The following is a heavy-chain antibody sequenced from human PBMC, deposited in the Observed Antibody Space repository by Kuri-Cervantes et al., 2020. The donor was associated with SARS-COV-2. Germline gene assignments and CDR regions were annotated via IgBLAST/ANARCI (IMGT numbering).Heavy chain of an antibody. CDR2: ISGIGGST. CDR1: GFTFSSYA. Sequence: GGSLRPSWAPSGFTFSSYAISWVRQAPGKGLEWVSAISGIGGSTYYADSVKGRFAISRDNSKNTLYLQMNSLRAEDTAVYYCAKAGDIVVVPAAYFDYGGQGTLVTVSS. CDR3: AKAGDIVVVPAAYFDY. J-gene: IGHJ4*02. V-gene: IGHV3-23*01. D-gene: IGHD2-2*01.